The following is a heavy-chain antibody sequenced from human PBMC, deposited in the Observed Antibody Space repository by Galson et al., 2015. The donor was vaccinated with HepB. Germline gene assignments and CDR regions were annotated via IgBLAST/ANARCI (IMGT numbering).Heavy chain of an antibody. CDR1: GYTFTNYA. Sequence: SVKVSCKASGYTFTNYAINWVRQAPGQGLAWMGWINTNTGEPTYAQAFTGRFVFSLDTSVTTAHLQISSLKPEDTAVYYCARVTSTHNFGRSRYSFYYYGMDVWGQGTTVTVPS. D-gene: IGHD1-20*01. CDR3: ARVTSTHNFGRSRYSFYYYGMDV. J-gene: IGHJ6*02. CDR2: INTNTGEP. V-gene: IGHV7-4-1*02.